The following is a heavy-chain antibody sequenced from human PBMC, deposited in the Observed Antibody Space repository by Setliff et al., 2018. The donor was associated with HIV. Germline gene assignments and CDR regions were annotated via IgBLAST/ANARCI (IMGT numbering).Heavy chain of an antibody. Sequence: GGSLRLSCAASGFTVGSNYMSWVRQAPGKGLEWVSVIYSGGSTYYADSVKGRFTISRGNSKNTLYLQMISLRADDTAVYYCAKSLLVAGNDYWGQGTLVTVSS. CDR1: GFTVGSNY. J-gene: IGHJ4*02. CDR3: AKSLLVAGNDY. V-gene: IGHV3-53*01. D-gene: IGHD2-8*02. CDR2: IYSGGST.